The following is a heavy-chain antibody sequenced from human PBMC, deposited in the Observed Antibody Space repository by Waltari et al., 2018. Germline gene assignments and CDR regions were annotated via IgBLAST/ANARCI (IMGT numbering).Heavy chain of an antibody. D-gene: IGHD6-13*01. CDR1: GGSFSGYY. V-gene: IGHV4-34*01. J-gene: IGHJ4*02. Sequence: QVQLQQWGAGLLKPSETLSLTCAVYGGSFSGYYWSWIRQPPGKGLEWIGESNHSGSTNYNPSLKSRVTISVDTSKNQFSLKLSSVTAADTAVYYCARVLQQLTLDYWGQGTLVTVSS. CDR3: ARVLQQLTLDY. CDR2: SNHSGST.